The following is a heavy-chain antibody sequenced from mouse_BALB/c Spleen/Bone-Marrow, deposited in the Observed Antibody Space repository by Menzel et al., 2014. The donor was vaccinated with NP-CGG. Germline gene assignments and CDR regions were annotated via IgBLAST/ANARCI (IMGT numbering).Heavy chain of an antibody. V-gene: IGHV14-3*02. CDR2: IDTANGNT. CDR3: ASSAYS. Sequence: EVQLVESGAGLVKPGASVKLSCTASGFNIKDTYMHWVKQRPEQGLEWIGRIDTANGNTKYDPKFQGKATITADTSSNTAYLQLSSLTSEDTAVYYCASSAYSWGQGTLVTVSA. CDR1: GFNIKDTY. D-gene: IGHD2-10*01. J-gene: IGHJ3*01.